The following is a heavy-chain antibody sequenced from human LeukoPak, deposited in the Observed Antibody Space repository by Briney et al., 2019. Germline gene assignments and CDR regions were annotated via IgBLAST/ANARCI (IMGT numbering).Heavy chain of an antibody. CDR3: ARHGDVLLWFEIPDY. Sequence: GESLKISCKGSGYSFTSYWIGWVRQMPGKGLEWMGIIYPGDSDTRYSPSFQGQVTISADKSISTAYLQWSSLKASDTAMYYCARHGDVLLWFEIPDYWGQGTLVTVSS. CDR2: IYPGDSDT. V-gene: IGHV5-51*01. CDR1: GYSFTSYW. J-gene: IGHJ4*02. D-gene: IGHD3-10*01.